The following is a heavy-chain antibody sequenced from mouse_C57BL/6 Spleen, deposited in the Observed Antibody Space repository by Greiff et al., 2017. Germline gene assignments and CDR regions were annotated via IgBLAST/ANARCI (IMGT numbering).Heavy chain of an antibody. Sequence: VQLQQPGAELVKPGASVKLSCKASGYTFTSYWMHWVKQRPGRGLEWIGRIDPSSGGTSYTEKFKSKATLPVDKPSSTAYMQLSSLTSEDSAVYDCARVYYDSSYLPDYRGQGTTLTVSS. D-gene: IGHD1-1*01. CDR3: ARVYYDSSYLPDY. CDR2: IDPSSGGT. V-gene: IGHV1-72*01. CDR1: GYTFTSYW. J-gene: IGHJ2*01.